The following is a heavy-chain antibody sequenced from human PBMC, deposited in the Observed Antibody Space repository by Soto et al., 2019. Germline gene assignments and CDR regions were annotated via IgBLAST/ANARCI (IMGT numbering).Heavy chain of an antibody. CDR3: ARVGGYAMDV. D-gene: IGHD3-10*01. CDR2: IYHSGST. J-gene: IGHJ6*02. CDR1: GYSISSGYY. V-gene: IGHV4-38-2*01. Sequence: PSETLSLTCAVSGYSISSGYYWGWIRQPPGKGLEWIGSIYHSGSTYNNPSLKSRVTISVDTSKNQFSLKLSSVTAADTAVYYCARVGGYAMDVWGQGTTVTVSS.